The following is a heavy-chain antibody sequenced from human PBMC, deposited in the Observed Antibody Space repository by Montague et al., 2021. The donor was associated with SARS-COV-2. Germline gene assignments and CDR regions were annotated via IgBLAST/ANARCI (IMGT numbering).Heavy chain of an antibody. Sequence: SETLSLTCTVSGGSISPYYWSWIRQPPGKGLEWIGNIYYTGSTNYNSSXXSRLTISVDTSENQFSLKVTSVTPADTAVYYCARVGRELRVGDYYFVYWGQGTLVTVSS. CDR2: IYYTGST. D-gene: IGHD1-26*01. V-gene: IGHV4-59*01. CDR3: ARVGRELRVGDYYFVY. J-gene: IGHJ4*02. CDR1: GGSISPYY.